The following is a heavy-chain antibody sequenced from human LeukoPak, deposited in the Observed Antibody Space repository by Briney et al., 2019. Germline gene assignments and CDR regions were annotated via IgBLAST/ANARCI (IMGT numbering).Heavy chain of an antibody. J-gene: IGHJ4*02. Sequence: GRSRRLSCAASGFTFSSYAMHWVRQAPGKGLEWEAVISYDGSNKYYADSVKGRFTISRDNSKNTLYLQMNSLRAEDTAVYYCARDRKQWLVRGNFDYWGQGTLVTVSS. CDR2: ISYDGSNK. D-gene: IGHD6-19*01. CDR1: GFTFSSYA. V-gene: IGHV3-30-3*01. CDR3: ARDRKQWLVRGNFDY.